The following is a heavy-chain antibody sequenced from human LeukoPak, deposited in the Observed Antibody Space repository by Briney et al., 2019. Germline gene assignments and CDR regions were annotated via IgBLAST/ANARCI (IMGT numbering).Heavy chain of an antibody. J-gene: IGHJ5*02. CDR2: IYYSGST. CDR3: ARDLGRYCSSTTCPRWFDP. V-gene: IGHV4-31*03. D-gene: IGHD2-2*01. CDR1: GGSINSAGYN. Sequence: SQTLSLTCTVSGGSINSAGYNWYWIRQHPGKGLEWIGYIYYSGSTYYNPSLTSRLTISIDTSKNQFSLRLSSVTAADTAVYYCARDLGRYCSSTTCPRWFDPWGQGTLVTVSS.